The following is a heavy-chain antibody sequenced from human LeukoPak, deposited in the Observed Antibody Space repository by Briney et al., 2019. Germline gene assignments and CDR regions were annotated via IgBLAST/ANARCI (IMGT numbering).Heavy chain of an antibody. J-gene: IGHJ4*02. CDR3: VKGERYSYSPPSDD. Sequence: GGSLRLSCSASGFTFSSDAMHWVRQAPGQGLEYVSGISSNGGSTYYADSVKGRFTISRDNSKNTLYLQMSSLRPDDTALYYCVKGERYSYSPPSDDWGQGALVSVSS. V-gene: IGHV3-64D*06. CDR1: GFTFSSDA. CDR2: ISSNGGST. D-gene: IGHD5-18*01.